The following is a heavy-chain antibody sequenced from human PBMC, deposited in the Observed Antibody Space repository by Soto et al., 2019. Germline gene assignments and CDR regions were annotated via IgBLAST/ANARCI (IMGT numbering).Heavy chain of an antibody. J-gene: IGHJ4*02. CDR3: ARDPGLSGSYYGYHGAFDY. CDR1: GDSVSSNSAA. V-gene: IGHV6-1*01. Sequence: LQTLSLTCAISGDSVSSNSAAWNWIRQSPSRGLEWLGRTYYRSKWYNDYAASVKSRITINPDTSKNQFSLQLNSVTPEDTAVYYCARDPGLSGSYYGYHGAFDYWGQGTLVTLSS. D-gene: IGHD1-26*01. CDR2: TYYRSKWYN.